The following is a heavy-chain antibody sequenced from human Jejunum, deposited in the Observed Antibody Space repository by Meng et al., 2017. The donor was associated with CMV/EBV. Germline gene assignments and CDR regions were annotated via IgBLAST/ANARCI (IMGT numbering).Heavy chain of an antibody. J-gene: IGHJ4*02. V-gene: IGHV1-18*01. D-gene: IGHD1-26*01. CDR3: ARVEVGITSGDY. Sequence: QLQLVPSGAEVKKPGASVKVSCKASGYSFTSYAISWVRQAPGQGLEWMGWISAYDGNTNYAQKFQGRVTMATDTSTNTAYMELRSLRSDDTAVYYCARVEVGITSGDYWGQGTRVTVSS. CDR1: GYSFTSYA. CDR2: ISAYDGNT.